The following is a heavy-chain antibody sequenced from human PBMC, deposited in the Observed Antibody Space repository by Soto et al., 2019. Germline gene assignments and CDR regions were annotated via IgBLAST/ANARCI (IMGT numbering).Heavy chain of an antibody. CDR2: ISYDGSNK. CDR3: AKDDYSNPHQWVYYYYSYGMDV. V-gene: IGHV3-30*18. J-gene: IGHJ6*01. Sequence: GGSLRLSCAASGFTFSSYGMHCVRHSPGKWLEWVAVISYDGSNKYYADSVKGRFTISRDNSKNTLYLQMNSLRAEETAVYYCAKDDYSNPHQWVYYYYSYGMDVWGEGTTVTVSP. D-gene: IGHD4-4*01. CDR1: GFTFSSYG.